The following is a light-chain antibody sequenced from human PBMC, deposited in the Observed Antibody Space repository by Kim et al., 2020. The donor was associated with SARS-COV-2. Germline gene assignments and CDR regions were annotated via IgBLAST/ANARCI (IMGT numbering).Light chain of an antibody. Sequence: SVALGQTARMTCGGNGIGRKNVLWYQQKPGQAPVLVIYRDSNRPSGIPERFSGSNSGNTATLTISRAQAGDEADYYCQVWDSSLCVFGTGTKSPS. CDR1: GIGRKN. CDR2: RDS. V-gene: IGLV3-9*01. J-gene: IGLJ1*01. CDR3: QVWDSSLCV.